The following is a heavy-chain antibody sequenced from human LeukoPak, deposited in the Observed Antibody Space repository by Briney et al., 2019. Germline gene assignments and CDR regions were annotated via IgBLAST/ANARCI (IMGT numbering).Heavy chain of an antibody. CDR3: ARHQDYYDTSGYTH. CDR2: ISGSGGST. Sequence: GGSLRLSCAASGFTFSSYAMSWVRQAPGKWLEWVSAISGSGGSTYYADSVKGRFTISRDNSKNTLYLQMNSLRAEDTAVYYCARHQDYYDTSGYTHWGQGTLVTVSS. CDR1: GFTFSSYA. J-gene: IGHJ4*02. V-gene: IGHV3-23*01. D-gene: IGHD3-22*01.